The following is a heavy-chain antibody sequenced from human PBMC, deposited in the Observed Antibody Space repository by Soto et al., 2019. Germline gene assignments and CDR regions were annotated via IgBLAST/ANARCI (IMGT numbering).Heavy chain of an antibody. CDR1: GFTFSSFW. CDR2: INEVESEK. CDR3: ARYGLRGTFDY. D-gene: IGHD1-7*01. V-gene: IGHV3-7*03. Sequence: GGSLRLSCAASGFTFSSFWVGWVRQGPGKGLEWVANINEVESEKYYVDSVKGRFTISRDNAKNSLYLQMNSLRAEDTAVYYCARYGLRGTFDYWGQGTLVTVSS. J-gene: IGHJ4*02.